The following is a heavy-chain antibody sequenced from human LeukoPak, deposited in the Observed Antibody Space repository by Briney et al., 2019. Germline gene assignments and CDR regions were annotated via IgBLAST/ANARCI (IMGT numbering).Heavy chain of an antibody. CDR3: AKDPVYSSSSEFDY. Sequence: GGSLRLSCAASGFTVNNKYMTWVRQAPGKGLEWVSLIYNDGRTYYADSVKGRFTISRDNSKNTLYLQMNSLRAEDTAVYYCAKDPVYSSSSEFDYWGQGTLVTVSS. D-gene: IGHD6-6*01. CDR2: IYNDGRT. V-gene: IGHV3-53*01. J-gene: IGHJ4*02. CDR1: GFTVNNKY.